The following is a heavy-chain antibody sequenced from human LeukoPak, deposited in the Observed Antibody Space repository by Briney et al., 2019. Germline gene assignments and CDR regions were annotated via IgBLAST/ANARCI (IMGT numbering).Heavy chain of an antibody. CDR1: GFNFNKYD. CDR2: ITGRSDKT. V-gene: IGHV3-23*01. Sequence: GGSLRPSCAASGFNFNKYDMTWARQAPGKGLEWVSTITGRSDKTYYTDSVKGRFVTSRDNSKDTLYLQMNSLRAEDTALYYCAKGGWLDDLGQGALVTVSP. J-gene: IGHJ4*02. D-gene: IGHD6-19*01. CDR3: AKGGWLDD.